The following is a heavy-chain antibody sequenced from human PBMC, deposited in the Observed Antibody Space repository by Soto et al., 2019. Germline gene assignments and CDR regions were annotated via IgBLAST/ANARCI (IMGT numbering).Heavy chain of an antibody. CDR1: GGSISSGGYY. D-gene: IGHD3-10*01. CDR3: ARGRGVRGVITYYFDY. CDR2: IYYSGST. J-gene: IGHJ4*02. V-gene: IGHV4-31*03. Sequence: QVQLQESGPGLVKPSQTLSLTCTVSGGSISSGGYYWSWIRQLPGQGLEWIGYIYYSGSTYYNSSLKSRVTISVDTSKNQLSLKLSPVTAADTAVYYCARGRGVRGVITYYFDYWGQGTLVTVSS.